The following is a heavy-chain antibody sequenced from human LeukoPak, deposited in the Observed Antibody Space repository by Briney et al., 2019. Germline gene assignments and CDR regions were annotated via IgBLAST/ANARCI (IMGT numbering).Heavy chain of an antibody. Sequence: GGSLRLSCVASGFIFSNYWMSWVRQPPGKGLEWVANIKQDGSEVHNVDSVKGRFTISRDNAENSLFLQMNSPRAEDTAVYYCARIGYSSSSFDYWGQGTLVTVSS. CDR2: IKQDGSEV. D-gene: IGHD6-13*01. CDR1: GFIFSNYW. CDR3: ARIGYSSSSFDY. J-gene: IGHJ4*02. V-gene: IGHV3-7*04.